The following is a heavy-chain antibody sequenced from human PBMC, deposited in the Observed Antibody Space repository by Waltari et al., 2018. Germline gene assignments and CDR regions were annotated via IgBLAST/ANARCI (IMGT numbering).Heavy chain of an antibody. Sequence: QLQLQESGPGLVKPSETLSLTCTVSGGSISSSSYSWGWIRQPPGKGLEWIGSIYYSGSTYYNPSLKSRVTISVDTSKNQFSLKLSSVTAADTAVYYCARDSGGATEFYYYGMDVWGQGTTVTVSS. D-gene: IGHD3-16*01. CDR3: ARDSGGATEFYYYGMDV. J-gene: IGHJ6*02. CDR2: IYYSGST. CDR1: GGSISSSSYS. V-gene: IGHV4-39*07.